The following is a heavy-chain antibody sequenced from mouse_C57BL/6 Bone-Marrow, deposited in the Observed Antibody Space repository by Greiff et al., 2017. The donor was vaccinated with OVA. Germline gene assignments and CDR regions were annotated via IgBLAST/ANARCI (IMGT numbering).Heavy chain of an antibody. V-gene: IGHV1-64*01. D-gene: IGHD2-4*01. CDR2: IHPNSGST. J-gene: IGHJ2*01. CDR1: GYTFTSYW. Sequence: QVQLQQPGAELVKPGASVKLSCKASGYTFTSYWMHWVKQRPGQGLEWIGMIHPNSGSTNYNEKFKSKATLTVDKSSSTAYMQLSSLTSEDSAVYYCARHDPSYDYPFDYWGQGTTLTVSS. CDR3: ARHDPSYDYPFDY.